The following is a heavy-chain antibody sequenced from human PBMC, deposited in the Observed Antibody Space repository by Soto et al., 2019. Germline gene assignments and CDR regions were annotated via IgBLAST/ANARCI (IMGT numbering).Heavy chain of an antibody. CDR2: IYYSGST. V-gene: IGHV4-59*01. D-gene: IGHD3-22*01. CDR1: GGSISSYY. Sequence: NPSETLSLTCTVSGGSISSYYWSWIRQPPGKGLEWIGYIYYSGSTNYNPSLKSRVTISVDTSKNQFSLKLSSVTAADTAVYYCARVEGYYDSSGYYSPLWFDPWGQGTLVTVSS. CDR3: ARVEGYYDSSGYYSPLWFDP. J-gene: IGHJ5*02.